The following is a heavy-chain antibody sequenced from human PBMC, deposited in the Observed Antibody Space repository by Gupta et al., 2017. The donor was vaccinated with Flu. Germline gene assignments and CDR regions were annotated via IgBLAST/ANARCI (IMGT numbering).Heavy chain of an antibody. CDR1: GSPFSRYW. D-gene: IGHD5-12*01. Sequence: EVQLVESGGGFVQPGGSLRISCAALGSPFSRYWMHWVRQAPGKGLVWVSRINSDGSSTSYADSVKGRFTISRDNAKNTLYLQMNSLRAEDTAVYYCARVPYSGEPYYYYYGMDVWGQGTTVTVSS. J-gene: IGHJ6*02. CDR3: ARVPYSGEPYYYYYGMDV. V-gene: IGHV3-74*01. CDR2: INSDGSST.